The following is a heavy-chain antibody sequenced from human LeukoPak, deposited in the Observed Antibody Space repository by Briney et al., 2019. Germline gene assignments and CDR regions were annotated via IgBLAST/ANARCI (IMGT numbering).Heavy chain of an antibody. Sequence: GASVKVSCKASGYTFTGYYMHWVRQAPGQGLEWMGCINPNSGGTNYAQKFQGRVTMTRDTSISTAYMELSRLRSDDTAVYYCASICSSTSCYISNPPLYYMDVWGKGTTVTVSS. J-gene: IGHJ6*03. CDR2: INPNSGGT. CDR1: GYTFTGYY. D-gene: IGHD2-2*02. CDR3: ASICSSTSCYISNPPLYYMDV. V-gene: IGHV1-2*02.